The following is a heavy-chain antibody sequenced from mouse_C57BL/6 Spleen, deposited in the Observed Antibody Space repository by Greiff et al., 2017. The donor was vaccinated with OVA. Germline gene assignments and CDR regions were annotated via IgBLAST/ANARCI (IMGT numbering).Heavy chain of an antibody. CDR2: ISYSGST. J-gene: IGHJ1*03. D-gene: IGHD2-5*01. Sequence: EVQLQESGPGMVKPSQSLSLTCTVTGYSITSGYDWHWIRHFPGNKLEWMGYISYSGSTNYNPSLKSRISITHDTSKNHFFLKLNSVTTEDTATYYCAREGYSNSYFDVWGTGTMVTVSS. V-gene: IGHV3-1*01. CDR1: GYSITSGYD. CDR3: AREGYSNSYFDV.